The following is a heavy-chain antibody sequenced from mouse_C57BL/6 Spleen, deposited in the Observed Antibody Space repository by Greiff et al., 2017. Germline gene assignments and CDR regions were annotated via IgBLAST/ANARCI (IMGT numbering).Heavy chain of an antibody. J-gene: IGHJ2*01. CDR3: ARRYGSSYGYYFDY. CDR2: IDPSDSYT. V-gene: IGHV1-69*01. D-gene: IGHD1-1*01. CDR1: GYTFTSYW. Sequence: VQLQQSGAELVMPGASVKLSCKASGYTFTSYWMHWVKQRPGQGLEWIGEIDPSDSYTNYNQKFKGKSTLTVDKSSSTAYMQLSSLTSEDSAVYYCARRYGSSYGYYFDYWGQGTTLTVSS.